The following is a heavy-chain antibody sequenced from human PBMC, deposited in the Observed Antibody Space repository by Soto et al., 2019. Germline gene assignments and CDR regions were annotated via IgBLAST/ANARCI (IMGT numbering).Heavy chain of an antibody. D-gene: IGHD3-16*01. CDR1: GFTFNNFA. CDR3: AKVWGGDFDY. J-gene: IGHJ4*02. CDR2: ISGSGGST. Sequence: DVQLLESGGGLVQPGGSLRLSCVASGFTFNNFAMSWVRQAPGKGLEWVSGISGSGGSTWYADSVKGRFTISRDNSKNTVYLQMNSLRAEDTAVYYCAKVWGGDFDYWGQGTLVTVSS. V-gene: IGHV3-23*01.